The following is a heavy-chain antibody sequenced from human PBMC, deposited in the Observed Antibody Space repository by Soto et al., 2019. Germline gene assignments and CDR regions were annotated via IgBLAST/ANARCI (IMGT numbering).Heavy chain of an antibody. J-gene: IGHJ5*02. V-gene: IGHV3-48*02. CDR2: ISSSSSTI. D-gene: IGHD6-13*01. Sequence: EVQLVESGGGLVQPGGSLRLSCAASGFTFSSYSMNWVRQAPGKGLEWVSYISSSSSTIYYADSVKGRFTISRDNAKNSXXLQLNILRDEDTAVYYCARDSPYSSSWYDLNWFDPWGQGTLVTVSS. CDR3: ARDSPYSSSWYDLNWFDP. CDR1: GFTFSSYS.